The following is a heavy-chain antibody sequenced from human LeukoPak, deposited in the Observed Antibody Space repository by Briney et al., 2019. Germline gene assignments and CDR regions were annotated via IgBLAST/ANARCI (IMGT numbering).Heavy chain of an antibody. D-gene: IGHD5-18*01. CDR3: ATIKRGNIFGYFDF. CDR2: MLDTVTT. CDR1: GASMNTHY. V-gene: IGHV4-59*11. J-gene: IGHJ4*02. Sequence: PSETLSLACAVSGASMNTHYWSWIRQPPGKGLEWIGYMLDTVTTKDNPSLKSRFTLSADTSKNQFSLRLTSVTAADTAVYYCATIKRGNIFGYFDFWGQGIPVTVSS.